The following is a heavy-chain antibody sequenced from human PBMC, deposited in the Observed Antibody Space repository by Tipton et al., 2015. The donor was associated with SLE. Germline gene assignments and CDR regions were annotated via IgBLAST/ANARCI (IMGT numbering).Heavy chain of an antibody. CDR1: GVSFTSSSYY. D-gene: IGHD2-2*01. J-gene: IGHJ4*02. CDR3: ATSPLTL. V-gene: IGHV4-39*07. CDR2: ISYTGST. Sequence: TLSLTCTVSGVSFTSSSYYWGWIRQSPGKGLEWIGSISYTGSTYYNPSLKSRVTISVDMSKNQFSLKLTSVTAADTAVYYCATSPLTLWGQGTLVTVSS.